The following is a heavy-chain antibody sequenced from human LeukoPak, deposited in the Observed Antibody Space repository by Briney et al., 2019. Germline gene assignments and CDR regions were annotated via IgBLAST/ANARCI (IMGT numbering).Heavy chain of an antibody. D-gene: IGHD3-3*01. J-gene: IGHJ6*02. CDR3: ARISRRSPHYYYYYGMDV. CDR2: IYYSGST. CDR1: GGSISSSSYY. Sequence: PSETLSLTCTVSGGSISSSSYYWGWIRQPPGKGLEWIGSIYYSGSTYYNPSLKSRVTISVDTSKNQFSLKLSSVTAADTAVYYCARISRRSPHYYYYYGMDVWGQGTTVTVSS. V-gene: IGHV4-39*01.